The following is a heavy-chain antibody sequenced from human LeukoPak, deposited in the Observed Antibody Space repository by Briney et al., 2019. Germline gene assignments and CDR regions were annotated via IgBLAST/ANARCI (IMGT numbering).Heavy chain of an antibody. CDR3: AIYFYGDYVAYYFVY. CDR1: GAFITNSHW. J-gene: IGHJ4*02. D-gene: IGHD4-17*01. CDR2: IYHSGTT. Sequence: SETLSLTCAVSGAFITNSHWWSGARQPPGKGLEWIGEIYHSGTTNYNPSLKSRVTMSVDKSKDQFPLKLSSVTAADTAVYYCAIYFYGDYVAYYFVYWGQGTLVTVSS. V-gene: IGHV4-4*02.